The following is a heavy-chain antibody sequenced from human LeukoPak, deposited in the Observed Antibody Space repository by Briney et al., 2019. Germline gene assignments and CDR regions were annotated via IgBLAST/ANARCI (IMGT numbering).Heavy chain of an antibody. CDR1: GFTYSSYW. D-gene: IGHD3-22*01. J-gene: IGHJ4*02. CDR3: ARTRITMIVGLASRFDY. Sequence: GGSLRLSCAASGFTYSSYWMSWVRQAPGKGLEWVANIKQDGSEKYFVDSVKGRFTISRDNAKNSLYLQMNSLRAEDTAVYYCARTRITMIVGLASRFDYWGQGTLVTVSS. CDR2: IKQDGSEK. V-gene: IGHV3-7*01.